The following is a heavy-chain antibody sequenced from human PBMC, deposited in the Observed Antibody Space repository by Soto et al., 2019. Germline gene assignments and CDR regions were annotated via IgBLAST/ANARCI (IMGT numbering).Heavy chain of an antibody. V-gene: IGHV5-10-1*01. CDR2: IDPSDSYT. D-gene: IGHD6-6*01. CDR3: ASNLYSSSGNYYYGMDV. J-gene: IGHJ6*02. CDR1: RYSFTSYW. Sequence: GESLKISCKGSRYSFTSYWISWVRQMPGKGLEWMGRIDPSDSYTNYSPSFQGHVTISADKSISTAYLQWSSLKASDTAMYYCASNLYSSSGNYYYGMDVWGQGTTVTVSS.